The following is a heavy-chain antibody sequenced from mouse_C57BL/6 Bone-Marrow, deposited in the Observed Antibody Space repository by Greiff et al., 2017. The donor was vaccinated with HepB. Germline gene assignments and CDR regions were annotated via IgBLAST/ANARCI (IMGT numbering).Heavy chain of an antibody. V-gene: IGHV3-6*01. J-gene: IGHJ1*03. D-gene: IGHD1-1*01. CDR1: GYSITSGYY. CDR3: ARGYYYGSSYDWYFDV. Sequence: DVKLQESGPGLVKPSQSLSLTCSVTGYSITSGYYWNWIRQFPGNKLEWMGYISYDGSNNYNPSLKNRISITRDTSKNQFFLKLNSVTTEDTATYYCARGYYYGSSYDWYFDVWGTGTTVTVSS. CDR2: ISYDGSN.